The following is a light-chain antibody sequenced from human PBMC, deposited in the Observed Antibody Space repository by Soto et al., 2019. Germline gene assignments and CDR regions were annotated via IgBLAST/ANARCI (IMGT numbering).Light chain of an antibody. J-gene: IGKJ1*01. CDR3: QQCARSPLT. CDR1: QSVTNNY. V-gene: IGKV3-20*01. Sequence: EIVLTQSPGTLSLSPGESATLSCRASQSVTNNYLAWYQQKPGQAPRLLIADASRRATGIPDRFSGSGSGTEFTHTISRLEHEDCGVYYCQQCARSPLTFGQGTKVEMK. CDR2: DAS.